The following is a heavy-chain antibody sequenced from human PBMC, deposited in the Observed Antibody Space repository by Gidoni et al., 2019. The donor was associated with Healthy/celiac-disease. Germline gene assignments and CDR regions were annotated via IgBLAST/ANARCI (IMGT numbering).Heavy chain of an antibody. CDR1: GFTFSSNY. Sequence: EVQGVETGGGLIQPGGSLRLLCAAPGFTFSSNYMSWVRQAPGKGLEWVSVIYSGGSTYYADSVESRFTISRDNYKNTLYLHMNSLRAEDTAVYYCARASSSCLKWYYFDYWGQGTLVTVSS. CDR2: IYSGGST. J-gene: IGHJ4*02. CDR3: ARASSSCLKWYYFDY. V-gene: IGHV3-53*02. D-gene: IGHD6-6*01.